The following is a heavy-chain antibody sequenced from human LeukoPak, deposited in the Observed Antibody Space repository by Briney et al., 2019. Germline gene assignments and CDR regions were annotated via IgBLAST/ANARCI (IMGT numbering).Heavy chain of an antibody. CDR2: IYYSGST. CDR3: ASEGAGTFDY. J-gene: IGHJ4*02. CDR1: GGSVSSGSYY. V-gene: IGHV4-61*01. Sequence: SETLSLTCTVSGGSVSSGSYYWIWIRQPPGKGREWFGYIYYSGSTNYNPSLKSRVTISVDTSKNQFSLKLSSVTAADTAVYYCASEGAGTFDYWGQGTLVTVSS. D-gene: IGHD6-13*01.